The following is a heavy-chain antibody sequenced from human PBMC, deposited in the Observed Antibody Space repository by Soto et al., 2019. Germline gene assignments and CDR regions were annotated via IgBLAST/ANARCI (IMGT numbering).Heavy chain of an antibody. Sequence: ASVKVSCKASGYTFTSYGISWVRQAPGQGLEWMGWISAYNGNTNYAQKLQGRVTMTTDTSTSTAYMELRSLRSDDTAVYYCASSRYDYYDSSGYYNYWGQGTLVTVSS. V-gene: IGHV1-18*01. CDR3: ASSRYDYYDSSGYYNY. CDR2: ISAYNGNT. CDR1: GYTFTSYG. J-gene: IGHJ4*02. D-gene: IGHD3-22*01.